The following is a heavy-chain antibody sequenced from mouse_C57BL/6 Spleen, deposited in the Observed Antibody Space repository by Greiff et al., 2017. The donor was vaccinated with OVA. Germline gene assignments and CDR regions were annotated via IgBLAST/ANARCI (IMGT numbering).Heavy chain of an antibody. Sequence: QVQLQQPGAELVKPGASVKLSCKASGYTFTSYWMHWVKQRPGQGLEWIGMIHPNSGSTNYNEKFKSKATLTVDKSSSTAYMQLSSLTSEDSAVYYCARNWDGTYFDYWGQGTTLTVSS. J-gene: IGHJ2*01. CDR2: IHPNSGST. CDR3: ARNWDGTYFDY. V-gene: IGHV1-64*01. CDR1: GYTFTSYW. D-gene: IGHD4-1*01.